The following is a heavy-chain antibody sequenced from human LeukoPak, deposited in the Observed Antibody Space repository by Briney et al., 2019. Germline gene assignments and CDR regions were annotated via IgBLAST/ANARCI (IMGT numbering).Heavy chain of an antibody. V-gene: IGHV1-46*01. Sequence: ASVKVSCKASGYTSTSYYMHWVRQAPGQGLEWMGIINPSGGSTSYAQKFQGRVTMTRDTSTSTVYMELSSLRSEDTAVYYCASLEVGATTYYYYGMDVWGQGTTVTVSS. CDR2: INPSGGST. CDR1: GYTSTSYY. CDR3: ASLEVGATTYYYYGMDV. J-gene: IGHJ6*02. D-gene: IGHD1-26*01.